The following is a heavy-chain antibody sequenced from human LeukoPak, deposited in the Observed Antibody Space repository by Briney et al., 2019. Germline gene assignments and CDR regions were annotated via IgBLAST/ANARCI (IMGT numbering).Heavy chain of an antibody. CDR1: GFTFGSYS. CDR2: ISSSSSYI. J-gene: IGHJ4*02. V-gene: IGHV3-21*01. CDR3: ARDYYDSSGLLPLFDY. Sequence: GGSLRLSCAASGFTFGSYSMNWVRQAPGKGLEGVSSISSSSSYIYYADSVKGRFTISRDNAKNSLYLQMNSLRAEDTAVYYCARDYYDSSGLLPLFDYWGQGTLVTVSS. D-gene: IGHD3-22*01.